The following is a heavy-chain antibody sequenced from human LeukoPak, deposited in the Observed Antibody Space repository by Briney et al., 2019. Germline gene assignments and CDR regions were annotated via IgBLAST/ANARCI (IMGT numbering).Heavy chain of an antibody. D-gene: IGHD3-22*01. CDR3: AKDDSSGYYFPPNTLDY. V-gene: IGHV3-74*01. CDR2: INSDGSST. CDR1: GFTFSSYW. J-gene: IGHJ4*02. Sequence: PGGSLRLSCAASGFTFSSYWMHWVRQAPGKGLVWVSRINSDGSSTSYADSVKGRFTISRDNAKNTLYLQMNSLRAEDTAVYYCAKDDSSGYYFPPNTLDYWGQGNLVTVSS.